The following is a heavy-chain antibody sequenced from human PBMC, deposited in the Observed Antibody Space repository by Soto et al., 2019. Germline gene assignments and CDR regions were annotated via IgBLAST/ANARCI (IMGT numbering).Heavy chain of an antibody. J-gene: IGHJ4*02. D-gene: IGHD5-12*01. Sequence: SETLSLTCTVSGGSISGHSWTWIRQPAGRGLEWIGHIYPSGSTSYNPSLRSRVTMSLDTSNNQIXLSLTSVTAADTAVFYCVRGRSYSVYDIWGPGTLVTVSS. CDR3: VRGRSYSVYDI. V-gene: IGHV4-4*07. CDR2: IYPSGST. CDR1: GGSISGHS.